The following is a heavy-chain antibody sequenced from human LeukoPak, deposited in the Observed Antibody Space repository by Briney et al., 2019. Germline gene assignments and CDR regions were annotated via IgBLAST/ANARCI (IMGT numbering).Heavy chain of an antibody. CDR1: GGSFSGYY. V-gene: IGHV4-34*01. Sequence: SETLSLTGAVYGGSFSGYYWGWIRQPPGKGLEWIGEINHSGSTNYNPSLKSRVTISVDKSKNQFSLKLSSVAAADTAVYYCARGRGGLRYFDWLLPSYGMDVWGQGTTVTVSS. CDR3: ARGRGGLRYFDWLLPSYGMDV. J-gene: IGHJ6*02. D-gene: IGHD3-9*01. CDR2: INHSGST.